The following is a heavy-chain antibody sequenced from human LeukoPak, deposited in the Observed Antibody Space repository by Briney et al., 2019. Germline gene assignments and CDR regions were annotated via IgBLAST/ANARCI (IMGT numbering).Heavy chain of an antibody. CDR1: GYTFTSYY. V-gene: IGHV1-2*06. D-gene: IGHD5-24*01. J-gene: IGHJ4*02. Sequence: ASVKVSCTASGYTFTSYYMHWVRQAPGQGLEWMGRINPNNGGTNYAQKFQGRVAMTRDTSISTAYMELSRLRSDDTAVYYCASSEMATINPLDYWGQGTLVTVSS. CDR2: INPNNGGT. CDR3: ASSEMATINPLDY.